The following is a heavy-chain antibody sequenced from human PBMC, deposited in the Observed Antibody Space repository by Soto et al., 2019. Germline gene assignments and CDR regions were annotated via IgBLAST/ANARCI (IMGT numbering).Heavy chain of an antibody. CDR2: ISYDGSNK. V-gene: IGHV3-30-3*01. D-gene: IGHD1-26*01. J-gene: IGHJ3*02. CDR1: GFTFSSYA. CDR3: ARPQLGGSEYGRYAFDI. Sequence: GGSLRLSCAASGFTFSSYAMHWVRQAPGKGLEWVAVISYDGSNKYYADSVKGRFTISRDNSKNTLYLQMNSLRAEDTAVYYCARPQLGGSEYGRYAFDIWGQGTMVTVSS.